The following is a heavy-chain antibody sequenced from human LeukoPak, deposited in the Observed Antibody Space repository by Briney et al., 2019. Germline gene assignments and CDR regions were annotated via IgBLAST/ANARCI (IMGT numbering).Heavy chain of an antibody. V-gene: IGHV3-21*01. CDR2: ISGRSSHV. D-gene: IGHD3-16*01. J-gene: IGHJ4*02. CDR3: GRAFPPLRTGSAGDL. Sequence: GGSLRLSCSASGFSFSDYDMNWFRQAPGKGLEWISSISGRSSHVYYADSVKGRFSISRDNAMNSVFLQMNSLGVEDTALYFCGRAFPPLRTGSAGDLWGQGTLATASS. CDR1: GFSFSDYD.